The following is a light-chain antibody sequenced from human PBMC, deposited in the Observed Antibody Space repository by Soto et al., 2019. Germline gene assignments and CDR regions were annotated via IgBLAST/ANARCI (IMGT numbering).Light chain of an antibody. CDR3: ISYAGSNLWV. CDR1: SSDVGGYNY. CDR2: EVS. V-gene: IGLV2-8*01. J-gene: IGLJ3*02. Sequence: QSALTQPPSASGSPGQSVTISCTGTSSDVGGYNYVSWYQQHPGKAPKLMIYEVSTRPSGVPDRFSGSKSGNTASLTVSGLQDEDEADYYCISYAGSNLWVFGGGTKLTVL.